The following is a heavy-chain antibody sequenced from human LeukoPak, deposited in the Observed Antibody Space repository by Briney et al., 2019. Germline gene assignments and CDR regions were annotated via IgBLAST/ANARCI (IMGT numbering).Heavy chain of an antibody. V-gene: IGHV4-34*01. CDR2: INHSGST. Sequence: SETLSLTCAVYGGSFSGYYWSWIRQPPGKGLEWIGEINHSGSTNYNPSLKSRVTISVDTSKNQFSLKLSSVTAADTAVYYCARLITVAGTSDYWGQGTLVTVSS. J-gene: IGHJ4*02. CDR1: GGSFSGYY. CDR3: ARLITVAGTSDY. D-gene: IGHD6-19*01.